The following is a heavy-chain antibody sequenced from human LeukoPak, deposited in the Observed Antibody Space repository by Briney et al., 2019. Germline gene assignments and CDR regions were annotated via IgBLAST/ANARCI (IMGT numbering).Heavy chain of an antibody. J-gene: IGHJ6*02. CDR3: AIRGTYSYYGMDV. CDR2: INHSGST. CDR1: GGSFSGYY. D-gene: IGHD3-10*01. V-gene: IGHV4-34*01. Sequence: SETLSLTCAVYGGSFSGYYWSWIRQPPGKGLEWIGEINHSGSTNYNPSLKSRVTISVDTSKNQFSLKLSSVTAADTAVYYCAIRGTYSYYGMDVWGQGTTVTVSS.